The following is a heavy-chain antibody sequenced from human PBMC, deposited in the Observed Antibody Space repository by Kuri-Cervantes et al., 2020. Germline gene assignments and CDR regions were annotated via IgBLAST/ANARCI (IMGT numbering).Heavy chain of an antibody. Sequence: ASVKVSCKASGYTFTSYYMHWVRQAPGQGLEWMGIINPSGGSTSYAQKFQGRVTMTTDTSTTTAYMELRSLRSDDTAVYYCARESSSSWYSFDYWGQGTLVTVSS. J-gene: IGHJ4*02. D-gene: IGHD6-13*01. CDR2: INPSGGST. V-gene: IGHV1-46*01. CDR1: GYTFTSYY. CDR3: ARESSSSWYSFDY.